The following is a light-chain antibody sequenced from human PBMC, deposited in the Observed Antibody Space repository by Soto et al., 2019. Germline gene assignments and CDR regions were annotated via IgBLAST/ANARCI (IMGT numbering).Light chain of an antibody. CDR1: QRINKW. V-gene: IGKV1-5*01. CDR2: DAS. J-gene: IGKJ1*01. Sequence: DIQMTQSPSTLSSSIGDRVTITCPASQRINKWLAWHQQKPGKAPKLLIYDASSLQSGVPPTFSGSGSGTEFTLTIRSLQPDDIATYYCQQHNGYSTWTCGQGTKVDIK. CDR3: QQHNGYSTWT.